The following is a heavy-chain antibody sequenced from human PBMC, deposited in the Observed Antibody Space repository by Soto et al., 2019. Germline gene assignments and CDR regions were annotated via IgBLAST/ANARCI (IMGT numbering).Heavy chain of an antibody. D-gene: IGHD3-10*01. CDR1: GFTVSNNY. CDR3: ATQPGGGGY. Sequence: EVQLVESGGGLIQPGGSLRLSCAVSGFTVSNNYMSWVRQAPGKGLEGVSVIYSGGYTAYGDSVKGRFTISRDNSKNTLFLQIKGRRAAARAFYYWATQPGGGGYWGQGTLVTVSS. CDR2: IYSGGYT. J-gene: IGHJ4*02. V-gene: IGHV3-53*01.